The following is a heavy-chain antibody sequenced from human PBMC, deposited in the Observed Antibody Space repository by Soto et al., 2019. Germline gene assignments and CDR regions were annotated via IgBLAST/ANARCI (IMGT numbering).Heavy chain of an antibody. D-gene: IGHD6-13*01. CDR2: IYYSGST. CDR3: ARVVAAAGPLDY. J-gene: IGHJ4*02. CDR1: GGSISSYY. V-gene: IGHV4-59*01. Sequence: QVQLQESGPGLVKPSETLSLTCTVSGGSISSYYWSWIRQPPGKGLEWLGYIYYSGSTNYNPSLKSRVTISVDTAKNQFSLKLSSVTAADTAVYYCARVVAAAGPLDYWGQGTLVTVSS.